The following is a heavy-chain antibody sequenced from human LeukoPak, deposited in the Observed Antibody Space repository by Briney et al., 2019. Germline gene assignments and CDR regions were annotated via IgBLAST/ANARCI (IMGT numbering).Heavy chain of an antibody. Sequence: GGSLRLSCAASGFTVSSNYMSWVRQAPGKGLEWVSIIYSGGSTYYADSVKGRFTISRDNSRNTLYLQMNSLRAEDTAVYYCARASSSGWRGNLDYWGQGTLVTVSS. CDR3: ARASSSGWRGNLDY. CDR2: IYSGGST. J-gene: IGHJ4*02. D-gene: IGHD6-19*01. V-gene: IGHV3-66*01. CDR1: GFTVSSNY.